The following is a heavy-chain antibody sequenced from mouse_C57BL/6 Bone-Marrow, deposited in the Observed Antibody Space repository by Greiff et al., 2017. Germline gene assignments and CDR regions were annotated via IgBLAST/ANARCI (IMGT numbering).Heavy chain of an antibody. CDR2: IDPSDSYT. D-gene: IGHD1-1*01. Sequence: QVQLQQPGAELVKPGASVKLSCKASGYTFTSYWMQWVKQRPGQGLEWIGEIDPSDSYTNYNQKFKGKATLTVDTSSSTAYMQLSSLTSEYSAVYYCARWGYYYGSTFDYWGQGTTLTVSS. CDR3: ARWGYYYGSTFDY. J-gene: IGHJ2*01. CDR1: GYTFTSYW. V-gene: IGHV1-50*01.